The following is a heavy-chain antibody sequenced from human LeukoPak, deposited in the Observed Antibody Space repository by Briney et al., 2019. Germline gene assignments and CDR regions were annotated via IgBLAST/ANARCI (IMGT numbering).Heavy chain of an antibody. CDR3: ARGGILTGSIAFDI. CDR1: GGSISSYY. Sequence: SETLSLSCTVSGGSISSYYWSWIRQPTGKGLEWIGYIYYSGSTNYNPSLKSRVTISVDTSKNQFSLKLSSVTAADTAVYYCARGGILTGSIAFDIWGQGTMVTVSS. CDR2: IYYSGST. J-gene: IGHJ3*02. D-gene: IGHD3-9*01. V-gene: IGHV4-59*01.